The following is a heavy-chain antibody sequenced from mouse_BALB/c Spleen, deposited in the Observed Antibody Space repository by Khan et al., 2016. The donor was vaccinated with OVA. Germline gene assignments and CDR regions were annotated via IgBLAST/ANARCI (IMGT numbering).Heavy chain of an antibody. V-gene: IGHV1-4*01. J-gene: IGHJ4*01. CDR1: GYTFTSHT. CDR2: INPRSG. Sequence: QVQLQQSGAELARPGASVKMSCKASGYTFTSHTMHWIKQRPGQGLEWIGYINPRSGYNQKLNEKATLTADISSSTAYMQLRSLTSEDSAVYYCARRTTEYALDYWGQGTSVTVSS. D-gene: IGHD2-14*01. CDR3: ARRTTEYALDY.